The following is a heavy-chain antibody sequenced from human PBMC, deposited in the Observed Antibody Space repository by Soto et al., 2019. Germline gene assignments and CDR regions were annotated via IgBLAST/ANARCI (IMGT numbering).Heavy chain of an antibody. CDR3: ARHVSGFGELLRDPFDY. CDR1: GGSISSSSYY. Sequence: SETLSLTCTVSGGSISSSSYYWGWIRQPPGKGLEWIGSIYYSGSTYYNPSLKSRVTISVDTSKNQFSLKLSSVTAADTAVYYCARHVSGFGELLRDPFDYWGQGTLVTVSS. CDR2: IYYSGST. J-gene: IGHJ4*02. D-gene: IGHD3-10*01. V-gene: IGHV4-39*01.